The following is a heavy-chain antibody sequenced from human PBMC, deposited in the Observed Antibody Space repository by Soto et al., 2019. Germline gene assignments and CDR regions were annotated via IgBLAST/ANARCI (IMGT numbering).Heavy chain of an antibody. V-gene: IGHV4-34*01. CDR1: GGSVSGYY. Sequence: PSETLSLTCAVYGGSVSGYYWSWIRQPPGKGLEWIGEINHSGSTDYNPSLKSRVTISVDTSKNQFSLKLSSVTAADTAVYYCARHYRIAAARYYYYYMDVWGKGTTVTVSS. CDR3: ARHYRIAAARYYYYYMDV. J-gene: IGHJ6*03. D-gene: IGHD6-13*01. CDR2: INHSGST.